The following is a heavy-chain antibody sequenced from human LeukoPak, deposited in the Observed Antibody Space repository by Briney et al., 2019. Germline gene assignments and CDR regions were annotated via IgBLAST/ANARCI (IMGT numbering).Heavy chain of an antibody. J-gene: IGHJ4*02. Sequence: GGSLRLSCAASGFPFRIYAMHWVRQAPGTGLELVAVIWFDGTNKYYGDSVRGRFTISIDKSKNRLYLQMNSLRAEDTAVYSCAKARGSGWHDPWYLDYWGQGTLVTVSA. D-gene: IGHD6-19*01. CDR1: GFPFRIYA. V-gene: IGHV3-33*03. CDR3: AKARGSGWHDPWYLDY. CDR2: IWFDGTNK.